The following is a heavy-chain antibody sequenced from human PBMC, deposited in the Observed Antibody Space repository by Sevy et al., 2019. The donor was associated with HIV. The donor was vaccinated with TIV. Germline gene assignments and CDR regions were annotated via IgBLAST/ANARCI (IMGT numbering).Heavy chain of an antibody. CDR1: GYTFTSYY. J-gene: IGHJ4*02. V-gene: IGHV1-46*01. CDR2: INPSGGST. D-gene: IGHD2-2*01. Sequence: ASVKVSCKASGYTFTSYYMHWVRQAPGQGLEWMGIINPSGGSTSYAQKFQGRVTMTRDTSTSTVYMELGSLRSEDTAVYYCARGERGIVVVPAASSCFDYWGQGTLVTVSS. CDR3: ARGERGIVVVPAASSCFDY.